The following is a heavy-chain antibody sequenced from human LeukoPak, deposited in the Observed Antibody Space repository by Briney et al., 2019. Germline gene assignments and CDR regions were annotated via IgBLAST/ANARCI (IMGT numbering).Heavy chain of an antibody. CDR2: ISGSGGST. Sequence: GGSLRLSCAASGFTFSSYAMSWVRQAPGKGLEWVSAISGSGGSTYYADTVKGRFTISRDNSKNTLYLQMNSLRAEDTAVYYCAKDYYDTYQYYWGQGTLVTVSS. CDR1: GFTFSSYA. D-gene: IGHD3-22*01. J-gene: IGHJ4*02. CDR3: AKDYYDTYQYY. V-gene: IGHV3-23*01.